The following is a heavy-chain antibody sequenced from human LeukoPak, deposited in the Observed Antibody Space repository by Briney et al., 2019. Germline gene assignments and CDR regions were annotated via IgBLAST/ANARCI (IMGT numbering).Heavy chain of an antibody. J-gene: IGHJ4*02. Sequence: SETLSLTCAVSGYSISSGYYWGWIRQPPGKGLEWIGSIYHSGSTYYNPSLKSRVTISVDTSKNQFSLKLSSVTVADTAVYYCARVTAYSSENYFDYWGQGTLVTVSS. CDR3: ARVTAYSSENYFDY. CDR1: GYSISSGYY. D-gene: IGHD6-25*01. V-gene: IGHV4-38-2*01. CDR2: IYHSGST.